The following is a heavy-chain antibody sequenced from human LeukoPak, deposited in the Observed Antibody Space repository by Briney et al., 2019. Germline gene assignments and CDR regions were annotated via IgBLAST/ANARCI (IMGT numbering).Heavy chain of an antibody. V-gene: IGHV3-66*01. Sequence: GGSLRLSCAASGFTVSSNHMSWVRQAPGKGLEWVSVIYSGGTIYYADSVKGRFTISRDNSKNTVYLQMNSLRAEDTAVYYCARDSAITIFFTPLMDVWGQGTTVTVSS. D-gene: IGHD3-9*01. CDR2: IYSGGTI. CDR1: GFTVSSNH. CDR3: ARDSAITIFFTPLMDV. J-gene: IGHJ6*02.